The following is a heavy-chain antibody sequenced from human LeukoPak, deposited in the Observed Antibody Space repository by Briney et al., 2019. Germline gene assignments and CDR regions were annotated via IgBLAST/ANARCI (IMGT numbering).Heavy chain of an antibody. J-gene: IGHJ4*02. CDR3: AREHEPRYYDSSGYYVDY. D-gene: IGHD3-22*01. V-gene: IGHV6-1*01. CDR1: GDSVSSNSAA. Sequence: SQTLSLTCAISGDSVSSNSAAWNWIRQSPSGGLEWLGRTYYRSKWYNDYAVSVKSRITINPDTSKNQFSLQLNSVTPEDTAVYYCAREHEPRYYDSSGYYVDYWGQGTLVTVSS. CDR2: TYYRSKWYN.